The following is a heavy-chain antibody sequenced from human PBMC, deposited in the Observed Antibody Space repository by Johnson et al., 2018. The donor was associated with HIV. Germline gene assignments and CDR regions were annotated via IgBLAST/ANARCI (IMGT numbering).Heavy chain of an antibody. J-gene: IGHJ3*01. D-gene: IGHD5-12*01. V-gene: IGHV3-11*04. CDR2: ITCGGSTI. Sequence: QVQLVDSVGGLVQPGGSLRLSCAASGFTFSDYCMSWIRQAPGKGLEWVSCITCGGSTIYYADSGKGRFTISSDNAKTALYLQITSLRHEDSAVYYCAKGEAQEGGIEIRLYAFDFWGQGTMVTVSS. CDR1: GFTFSDYC. CDR3: AKGEAQEGGIEIRLYAFDF.